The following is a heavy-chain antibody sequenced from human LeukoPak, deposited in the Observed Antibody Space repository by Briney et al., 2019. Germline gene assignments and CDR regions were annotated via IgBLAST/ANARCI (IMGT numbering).Heavy chain of an antibody. D-gene: IGHD3-10*01. Sequence: GGSLRLSCAASGFTISFYWMSWVRQAPGKGLEWVANVYQDASEKIYVDSVKGRFTISRDNAKNSLYLQMNSVRAEDTAMYYCVRDGGYYGPDSWGQGALVSVSS. V-gene: IGHV3-7*04. CDR1: GFTISFYW. CDR2: VYQDASEK. J-gene: IGHJ4*02. CDR3: VRDGGYYGPDS.